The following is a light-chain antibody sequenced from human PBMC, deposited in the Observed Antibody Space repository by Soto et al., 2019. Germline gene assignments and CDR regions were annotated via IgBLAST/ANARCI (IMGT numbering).Light chain of an antibody. V-gene: IGLV2-23*01. CDR2: DGI. Sequence: QSALTQPASVSGSPGQSITISCTGPSSDVGRYILVSWYQQHPGKAPKLIIYDGIKRPSGVSNRFSGSQSGNTASLTISGLQAEDDADDYCCSYADSRASPYVFGTGTKLTVL. CDR1: SSDVGRYIL. CDR3: CSYADSRASPYV. J-gene: IGLJ1*01.